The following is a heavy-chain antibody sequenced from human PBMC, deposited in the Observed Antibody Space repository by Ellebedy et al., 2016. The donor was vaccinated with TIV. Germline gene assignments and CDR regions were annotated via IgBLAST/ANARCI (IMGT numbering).Heavy chain of an antibody. CDR2: ISDSSHTI. CDR1: GFTFSSYS. Sequence: PGGSLRLSCTASGFTFSSYSMNWVRQAPGKGLEWVSYISDSSHTIIYAGSVKGRFTISRDNAKNSLYLQMNSLRDEDTAVYYCARDRGDSSAHTDNFDFWGQGTLVTVSS. D-gene: IGHD3-22*01. CDR3: ARDRGDSSAHTDNFDF. V-gene: IGHV3-48*02. J-gene: IGHJ4*02.